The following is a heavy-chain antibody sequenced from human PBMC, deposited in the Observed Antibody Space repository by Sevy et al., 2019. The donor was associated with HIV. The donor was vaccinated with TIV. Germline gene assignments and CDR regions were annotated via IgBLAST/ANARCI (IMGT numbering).Heavy chain of an antibody. CDR3: AKVYYGSGNNDWPFVYMDV. V-gene: IGHV3-23*01. CDR2: ISGSGGST. D-gene: IGHD3-10*01. Sequence: GGSLRLSCAASGFTFSSYAMSWVRQAPGKGLEWVSAISGSGGSTYYADSVKGRFTISRDNSKNTLYLQMNSLRAEDTAVYYCAKVYYGSGNNDWPFVYMDVWGKGTTVTVSS. CDR1: GFTFSSYA. J-gene: IGHJ6*03.